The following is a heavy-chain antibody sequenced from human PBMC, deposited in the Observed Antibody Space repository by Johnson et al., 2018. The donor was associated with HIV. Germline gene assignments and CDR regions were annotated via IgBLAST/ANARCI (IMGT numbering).Heavy chain of an antibody. D-gene: IGHD2-21*02. CDR2: IYSGGST. CDR3: AKDRPLVVVTHDAFDI. CDR1: GFTFSSYG. V-gene: IGHV3-NL1*01. J-gene: IGHJ3*02. Sequence: QMQLVESGGGVVQPGRSLRLSCAASGFTFSSYGMHWVRQAPGKGLEWVSVIYSGGSTYYADSVKGRFTISRDNAKNTLYLQMNSLRAEDTAVYYCAKDRPLVVVTHDAFDIWGQGTMVTVSS.